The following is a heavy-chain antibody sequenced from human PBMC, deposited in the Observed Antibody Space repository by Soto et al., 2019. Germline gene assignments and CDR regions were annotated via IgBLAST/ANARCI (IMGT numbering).Heavy chain of an antibody. J-gene: IGHJ3*02. CDR1: GGTFSSYA. V-gene: IGHV1-69*13. D-gene: IGHD2-21*01. Sequence: GASVKVSCKASGGTFSSYAISWVRQAPGQGLEWMGGIIPIFGTANYAQKFQGRATITADESTSTAYMELSSLRSEDTAAYYCASQRLTDAFDIWGQGTMVTVSS. CDR2: IIPIFGTA. CDR3: ASQRLTDAFDI.